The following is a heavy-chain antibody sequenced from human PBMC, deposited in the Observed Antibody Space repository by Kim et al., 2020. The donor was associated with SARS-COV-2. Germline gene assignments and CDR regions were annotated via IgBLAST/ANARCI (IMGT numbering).Heavy chain of an antibody. D-gene: IGHD3-3*01. CDR1: GGTFSSYT. V-gene: IGHV1-69*04. J-gene: IGHJ4*02. Sequence: SVKVSCKASGGTFSSYTISWVRQAPGQGLEWMGRIIPILGIANYAQKFQGRVTITAVKSTSTAYMELSSLRSEDTAVYYCARDSSEGEWLNLRRWGQGTLVTVSS. CDR2: IIPILGIA. CDR3: ARDSSEGEWLNLRR.